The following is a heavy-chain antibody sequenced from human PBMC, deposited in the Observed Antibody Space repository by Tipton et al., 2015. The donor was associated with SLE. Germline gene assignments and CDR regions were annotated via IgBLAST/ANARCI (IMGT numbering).Heavy chain of an antibody. D-gene: IGHD5-12*01. J-gene: IGHJ4*02. Sequence: TLSLTCSFSGASISSPYCSRIRQPPGQGLEWIGFVSYSGNTHYNPSLQSRLTISVDRSKNQFSLNLRSVTAADTAVYFCAKSGGSGYNFWGQGILVTVSS. CDR2: VSYSGNT. CDR1: GASISSPY. V-gene: IGHV4-59*08. CDR3: AKSGGSGYNF.